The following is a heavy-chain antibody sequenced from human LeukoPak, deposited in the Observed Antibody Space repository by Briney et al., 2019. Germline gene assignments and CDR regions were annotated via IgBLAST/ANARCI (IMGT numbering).Heavy chain of an antibody. CDR3: ARDSAYYYGSGSCYNY. V-gene: IGHV3-30*04. J-gene: IGHJ4*02. CDR2: ISYDGSNK. CDR1: GFTFSSYA. D-gene: IGHD3-10*01. Sequence: GRSLRLSCAASGFTFSSYAMHWVRQAPGKGLEWVAVISYDGSNKYYADSVKGRFTISRDNSKNTLYLQMNSLRAEDTAVYYCARDSAYYYGSGSCYNYWGQGTLVTVSS.